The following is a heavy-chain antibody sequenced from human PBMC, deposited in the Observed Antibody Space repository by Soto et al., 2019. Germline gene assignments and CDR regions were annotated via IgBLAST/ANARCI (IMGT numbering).Heavy chain of an antibody. J-gene: IGHJ4*02. V-gene: IGHV1-46*01. CDR2: INPSGGST. Sequence: QVQLVQSGAEVKKPGASVKVSCKASGYTFTNYYIHWVRQAPGQGLEWMGIINPSGGSTDYTQKFQDRVTMSRDTSTSSVYMELSSVRSEDTAVYYCARDHRLLWFGELLIWGQGTLVTVSS. CDR3: ARDHRLLWFGELLI. D-gene: IGHD3-10*01. CDR1: GYTFTNYY.